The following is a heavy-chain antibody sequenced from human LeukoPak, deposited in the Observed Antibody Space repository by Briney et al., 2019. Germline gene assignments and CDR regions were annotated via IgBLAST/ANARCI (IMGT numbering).Heavy chain of an antibody. CDR2: ISSSGTAT. D-gene: IGHD3-10*01. CDR3: ARPARSGIYYPDAFEN. V-gene: IGHV3-48*04. Sequence: GGSLRLSCAASGFTFSSYSMNWIRQAPGKGLDWVAYISSSGTATYYADSVKGRFTISRDNAKNSFYLQMDSLKAEDTAMYYCARPARSGIYYPDAFENWGQGTMVTVSS. J-gene: IGHJ3*02. CDR1: GFTFSSYS.